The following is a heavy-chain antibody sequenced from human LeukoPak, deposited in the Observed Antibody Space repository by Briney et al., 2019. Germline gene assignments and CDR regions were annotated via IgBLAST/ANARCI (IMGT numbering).Heavy chain of an antibody. CDR3: ARDLYKYSGYDLAWFDP. J-gene: IGHJ5*02. CDR1: GGSISSYY. Sequence: SATLSLTCAVAGGSISSYYWSWIRPPAGKGLEWIGRIYTSGSTNYNPSLKSRVTMSVDTSKNQFSLKLSSLTAADTAVYYCARDLYKYSGYDLAWFDPWGQGTLVTVSS. D-gene: IGHD5-12*01. V-gene: IGHV4-4*07. CDR2: IYTSGST.